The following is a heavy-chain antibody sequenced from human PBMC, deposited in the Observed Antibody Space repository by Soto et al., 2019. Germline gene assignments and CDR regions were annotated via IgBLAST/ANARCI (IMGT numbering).Heavy chain of an antibody. CDR2: IGTAGDT. CDR3: ARGVTMVRGVIIDWFDP. Sequence: PGGSMRLSCAASGLPFSSYDMHWVRQATGKGLEWVSTIGTAGDTYYPGSVKGRFTISRENAKNSLYLQMNSLRAGDTAVYYCARGVTMVRGVIIDWFDPWGQGTLVTVSS. V-gene: IGHV3-13*04. J-gene: IGHJ5*02. CDR1: GLPFSSYD. D-gene: IGHD3-10*01.